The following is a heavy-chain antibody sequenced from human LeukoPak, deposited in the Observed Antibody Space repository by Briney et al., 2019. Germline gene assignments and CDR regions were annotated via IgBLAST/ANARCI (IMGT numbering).Heavy chain of an antibody. Sequence: SETLSLTCTVSGGSISSYHWSWIRQPPGKGLEWIGFIYNRGSTKYNPSLNSRVTISVDTSKNQISLKLSSVTTADTAVYYCARNRDGYNSFDYWGQGTLVTVSS. CDR3: ARNRDGYNSFDY. D-gene: IGHD5-24*01. J-gene: IGHJ4*02. V-gene: IGHV4-59*01. CDR2: IYNRGST. CDR1: GGSISSYH.